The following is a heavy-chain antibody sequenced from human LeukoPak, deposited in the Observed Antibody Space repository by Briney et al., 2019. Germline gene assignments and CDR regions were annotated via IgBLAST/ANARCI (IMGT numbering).Heavy chain of an antibody. D-gene: IGHD3-10*01. CDR2: IYHSGST. V-gene: IGHV4-30-2*01. J-gene: IGHJ4*02. CDR1: GGSISSGGYS. CDR3: ARYGSGTPIRRKYYFDY. Sequence: SETLSLTCAVSGGSISSGGYSWSWIRQPPGKGLEWIGHIYHSGSTYYNPSLKSRVTISVDTSKNQFSLKLSSVTAADTAVYYCARYGSGTPIRRKYYFDYWGQGTLVTVSS.